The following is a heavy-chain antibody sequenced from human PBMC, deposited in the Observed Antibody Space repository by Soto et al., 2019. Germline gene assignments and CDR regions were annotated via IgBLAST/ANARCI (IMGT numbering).Heavy chain of an antibody. Sequence: SQTLSLTCATSGDSVSRNSAAWHWIRQSPSRGLEWLGRTYYRSKWYNDYAVSVKSRISINPDTSKNQFSLQLNSVTPEDTAVYYCARAPGGIDAFDIWGQGTMVTVSS. D-gene: IGHD3-16*01. CDR1: GDSVSRNSAA. V-gene: IGHV6-1*01. CDR3: ARAPGGIDAFDI. CDR2: TYYRSKWYN. J-gene: IGHJ3*02.